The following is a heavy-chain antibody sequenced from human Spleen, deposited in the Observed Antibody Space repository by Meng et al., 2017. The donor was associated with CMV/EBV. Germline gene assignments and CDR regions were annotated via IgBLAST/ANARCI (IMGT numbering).Heavy chain of an antibody. J-gene: IGHJ4*02. V-gene: IGHV3-21*01. CDR2: ISSGSTYI. CDR3: ARDGGAFHY. Sequence: LSCAASGFTFSSYSMNWVRQAPGKGLEWVSSISSGSTYIYYAESVKGRFTISRDDAKRTLLLQMNSLRAEDAAVYYCARDGGAFHYWGQGTLVTVSS. CDR1: GFTFSSYS. D-gene: IGHD3-16*01.